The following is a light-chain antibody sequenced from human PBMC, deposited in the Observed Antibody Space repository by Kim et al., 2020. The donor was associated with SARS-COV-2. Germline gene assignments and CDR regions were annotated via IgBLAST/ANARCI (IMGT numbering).Light chain of an antibody. CDR3: CSFAGSSTLGV. Sequence: QSVPISCTGTSSDVGGYDYVSWYQQHPGKAPKLMIYDVVKRPSGVPDRFSGSKSGNTASLTISGLQADDEADYYCCSFAGSSTLGVFGTGTKVTVL. V-gene: IGLV2-11*01. J-gene: IGLJ1*01. CDR1: SSDVGGYDY. CDR2: DVV.